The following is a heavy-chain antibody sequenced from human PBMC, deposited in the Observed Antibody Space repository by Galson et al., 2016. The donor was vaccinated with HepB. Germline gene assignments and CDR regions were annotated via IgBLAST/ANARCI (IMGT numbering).Heavy chain of an antibody. CDR1: GFTVRSNI. CDR3: ARDSPDRGWYGEN. Sequence: SLRLSCAVSGFTVRSNIMSWVRQAPGKGLEWVAVIYSGGDPSHADPLEGRFTISRQSSTNTLFLQMNSLRIEDTGVYYCARDSPDRGWYGENWGRGTLVTVSS. V-gene: IGHV3-53*04. J-gene: IGHJ4*02. CDR2: IYSGGDP. D-gene: IGHD6-19*01.